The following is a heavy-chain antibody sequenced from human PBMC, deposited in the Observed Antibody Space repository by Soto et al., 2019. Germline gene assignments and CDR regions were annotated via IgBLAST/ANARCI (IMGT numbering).Heavy chain of an antibody. CDR2: ISAYNGNT. Sequence: ASVKVSCKASGYTFTGYYMHWVRQTPGQGLEWMGWISAYNGNTNYAQKLQGRVTMTTDTSTSTAYMELRSLRSDDTAVYYCAREGVVRGVISGKDYWGQGTLVTVSS. CDR3: AREGVVRGVISGKDY. CDR1: GYTFTGYY. J-gene: IGHJ4*02. D-gene: IGHD3-10*01. V-gene: IGHV1-18*04.